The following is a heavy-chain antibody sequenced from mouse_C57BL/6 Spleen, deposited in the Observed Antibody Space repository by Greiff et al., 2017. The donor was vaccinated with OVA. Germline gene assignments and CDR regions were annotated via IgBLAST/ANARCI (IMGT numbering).Heavy chain of an antibody. J-gene: IGHJ2*01. CDR3: ARRSTMVTTWFDY. CDR1: GFTFSDYG. CDR2: ISRGSSTI. V-gene: IGHV5-17*01. Sequence: EVQLQESGGGLVKPGGSLKLSCAASGFTFSDYGMHWVRQAPEKGLEWVAYISRGSSTIYYADTVKGRFTISRDNAKNTLFLQMTSLRSEDTAMYYCARRSTMVTTWFDYWGQGTTLTVSS. D-gene: IGHD2-1*01.